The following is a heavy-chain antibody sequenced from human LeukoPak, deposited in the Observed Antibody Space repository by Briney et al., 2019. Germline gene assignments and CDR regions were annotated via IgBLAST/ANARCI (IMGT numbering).Heavy chain of an antibody. J-gene: IGHJ4*02. D-gene: IGHD3-3*01. CDR1: GYTFTSYA. Sequence: SVKVSCKASGYTFTSYAISWVRQAPGQGLEWMGGIIPIFGTANYAQKFQGRVTITADESTSTAYMELSSLRSEDTAVYYCARFSLSGYSFDYWGQGTLVTVSS. CDR2: IIPIFGTA. CDR3: ARFSLSGYSFDY. V-gene: IGHV1-69*13.